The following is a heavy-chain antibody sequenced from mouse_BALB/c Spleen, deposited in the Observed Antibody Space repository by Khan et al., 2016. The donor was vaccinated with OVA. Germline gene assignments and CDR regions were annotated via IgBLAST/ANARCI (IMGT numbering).Heavy chain of an antibody. Sequence: VQLKQSGPELMKPGASVKISCKASGYSFTTYYIHWVMQSHGTSLEWIGYIDPFSGSTTYNQKFKGKATLTVDKSSSTAYIHLSNLTSEDSAVYYGTRHGFVAWFTYWGQGTVVTVSA. CDR3: TRHGFVAWFTY. D-gene: IGHD2-2*01. J-gene: IGHJ3*01. CDR2: IDPFSGST. CDR1: GYSFTTYY. V-gene: IGHV1S135*01.